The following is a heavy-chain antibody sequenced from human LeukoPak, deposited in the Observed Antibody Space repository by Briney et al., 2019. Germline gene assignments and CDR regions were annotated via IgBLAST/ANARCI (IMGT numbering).Heavy chain of an antibody. Sequence: GGSLRLSCAASGVTFSSYAMSWVRQAPGKGLEWVSAISGSGGSTYYADSVKGRFTISRDNSKNTLYLQMNSLRADDTAIYYCARNQQLGGHSYYYYGMDVWGQGTTVTVSS. J-gene: IGHJ6*02. CDR1: GVTFSSYA. V-gene: IGHV3-23*01. CDR2: ISGSGGST. CDR3: ARNQQLGGHSYYYYGMDV. D-gene: IGHD3-16*01.